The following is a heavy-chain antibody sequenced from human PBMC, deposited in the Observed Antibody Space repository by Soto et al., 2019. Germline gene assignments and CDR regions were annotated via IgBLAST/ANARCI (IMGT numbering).Heavy chain of an antibody. CDR3: ARLFPFRSGPYNWFDP. D-gene: IGHD3-16*02. Sequence: SETLSLTCPVSGCSISSSSYYWGWIRQPPGKGLEWIGSIYYGGSTYYNPSLKSRVTISVDTSKNQFSLKLSSVTAADTAVYYCARLFPFRSGPYNWFDPWGQGTLVTVSS. CDR1: GCSISSSSYY. CDR2: IYYGGST. J-gene: IGHJ5*02. V-gene: IGHV4-39*01.